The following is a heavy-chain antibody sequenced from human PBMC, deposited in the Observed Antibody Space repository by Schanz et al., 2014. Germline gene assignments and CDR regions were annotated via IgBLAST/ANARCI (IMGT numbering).Heavy chain of an antibody. V-gene: IGHV4-4*07. CDR1: GGSISNNY. J-gene: IGHJ5*02. CDR3: ARGGYCSRTSCYFKGGWFDP. Sequence: QVQLQQSGPGLVKPSETLSLTCTFSGGSISNNYCNWIRQPPGKGLEWIGRIYTNGSTKYNPSLKSRVTMSVDTSKNQSSLKLSSVTAADTAVYYCARGGYCSRTSCYFKGGWFDPWGQGTLVTVSS. D-gene: IGHD2-2*01. CDR2: IYTNGST.